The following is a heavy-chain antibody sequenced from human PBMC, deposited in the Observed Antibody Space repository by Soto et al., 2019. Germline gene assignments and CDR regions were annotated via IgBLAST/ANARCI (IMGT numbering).Heavy chain of an antibody. CDR2: IDTSGTKI. CDR1: GYTFSDYC. D-gene: IGHD3-3*01. Sequence: PGGSLRLSCAASGYTFSDYCMSWIRQAPGKGLEWISYIDTSGTKIYYADSVKGRFTITRDNAKNSLYLEMNSLRDEDTAVYYCASHYDMWSGYLSPVDYWGQGTLLTVSS. CDR3: ASHYDMWSGYLSPVDY. V-gene: IGHV3-11*01. J-gene: IGHJ4*02.